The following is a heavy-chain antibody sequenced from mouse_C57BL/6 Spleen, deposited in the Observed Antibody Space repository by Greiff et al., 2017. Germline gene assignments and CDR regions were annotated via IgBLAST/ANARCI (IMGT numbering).Heavy chain of an antibody. CDR2: IYPGDGDT. CDR1: GYAFSSYW. J-gene: IGHJ1*03. CDR3: ARHYYGSSYAYFDV. Sequence: VQLQQSGAELVKPGASVKISCKASGYAFSSYWMNWVKQRPGKGLEWIGQIYPGDGDTNYNGKFKGKATLTADKSSSTAYMQLSSLTSEDSAVYFGARHYYGSSYAYFDVWGTGTTVTVSS. V-gene: IGHV1-80*01. D-gene: IGHD1-1*01.